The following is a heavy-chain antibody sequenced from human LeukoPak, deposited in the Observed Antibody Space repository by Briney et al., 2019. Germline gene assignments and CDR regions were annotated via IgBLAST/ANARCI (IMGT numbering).Heavy chain of an antibody. Sequence: GGSVSLSCAASGFTFSSFAMSWARPAPGEGLGWDSAISGSGGSTYYADSVKGRFTISRDNTKNTLYLQMNSLRAEDTAVYYCAKDRWSGRVVVNQGSYWYFDLWGRGTLVTVSS. CDR3: AKDRWSGRVVVNQGSYWYFDL. J-gene: IGHJ2*01. D-gene: IGHD2-21*01. V-gene: IGHV3-23*01. CDR1: GFTFSSFA. CDR2: ISGSGGST.